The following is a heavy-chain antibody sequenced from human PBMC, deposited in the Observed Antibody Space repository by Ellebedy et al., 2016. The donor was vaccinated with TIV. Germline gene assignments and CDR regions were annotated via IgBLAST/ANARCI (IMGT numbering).Heavy chain of an antibody. V-gene: IGHV3-23*01. D-gene: IGHD6-13*01. J-gene: IGHJ6*03. CDR2: ISGSGGST. Sequence: ETLSLXXTVSGGSLSGFHWSWVRQAPGKGLEWVSTISGSGGSTYYADSVKGRFTISRDNSKNTLYLQMNSLRAEDTAVYYCARRVKPSIAAAGTHYYYYMDVWGKGTTVTVSS. CDR1: GGSLSGFH. CDR3: ARRVKPSIAAAGTHYYYYMDV.